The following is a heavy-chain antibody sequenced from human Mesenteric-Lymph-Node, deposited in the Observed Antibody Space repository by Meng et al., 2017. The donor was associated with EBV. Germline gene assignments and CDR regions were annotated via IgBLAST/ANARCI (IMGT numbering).Heavy chain of an antibody. Sequence: VQWVHFRPEHKEPWAQYESPCNASVYTFVQCGSTLVRQAPGKGVEWMGGISPIFGTPNYAQKVQGKVTITADESMSTAYMELSSLTSEDTAVYYCASPREDVELPSVYLIFHYWGLGTLVTVSS. J-gene: IGHJ4*02. V-gene: IGHV1-69*01. CDR3: ASPREDVELPSVYLIFHY. CDR1: VYTFVQCG. CDR2: ISPIFGTP. D-gene: IGHD1-7*01.